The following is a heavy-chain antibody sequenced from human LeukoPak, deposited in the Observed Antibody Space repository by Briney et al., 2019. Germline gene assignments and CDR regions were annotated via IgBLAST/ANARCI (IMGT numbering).Heavy chain of an antibody. V-gene: IGHV3-21*01. J-gene: IGHJ4*02. Sequence: GGSLRLSCAASGFTFSSYSMNWVRQAPGKGLEWVSSISSSSSYIYYADSVKGRFTISRDNAKNSLYLQMNSLRAEDTAVYYCARDKGYYDSSGYYTLTFDYWGQGTLVTVSS. CDR1: GFTFSSYS. CDR3: ARDKGYYDSSGYYTLTFDY. D-gene: IGHD3-22*01. CDR2: ISSSSSYI.